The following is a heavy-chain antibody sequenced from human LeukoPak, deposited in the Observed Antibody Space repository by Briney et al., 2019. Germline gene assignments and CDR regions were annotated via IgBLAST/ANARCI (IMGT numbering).Heavy chain of an antibody. CDR2: VNPNSGGT. J-gene: IGHJ6*03. CDR3: ARAYDSSGYYWYYYYMDV. Sequence: ASVKVSCKASGYTFSDYYIYWVRQAPGQGPEWIGWVNPNSGGTNYAQKFQGRVTMTRDTSISTAYMELSRLRSDDTAVYYCARAYDSSGYYWYYYYMDVWGKGTTVTVSS. V-gene: IGHV1-2*02. D-gene: IGHD3-22*01. CDR1: GYTFSDYY.